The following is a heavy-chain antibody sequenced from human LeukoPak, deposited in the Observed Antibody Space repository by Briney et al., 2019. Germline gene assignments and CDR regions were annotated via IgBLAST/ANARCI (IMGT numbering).Heavy chain of an antibody. V-gene: IGHV4-39*01. CDR3: ARVGYGSGSMNYYGMDV. CDR2: IYHSGSS. J-gene: IGHJ6*02. CDR1: GGSISSIGYY. Sequence: SETLSLTCTVSGGSISSIGYYWGWIRQPPGKGLEWIGSIYHSGSSYYNPSLKSRVTISVDTSKNQFSLKLSSVTAADTAVYYCARVGYGSGSMNYYGMDVWGQGTTVTVSS. D-gene: IGHD3-10*01.